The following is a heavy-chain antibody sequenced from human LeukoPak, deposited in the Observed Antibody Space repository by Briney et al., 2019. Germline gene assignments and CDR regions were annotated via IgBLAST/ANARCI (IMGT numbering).Heavy chain of an antibody. CDR2: IWYDGSSK. V-gene: IGHV3-33*01. Sequence: GSLRLSCAASGFTFISYGMHWVRQAPGKGLEWVAVIWYDGSSKYYADSVKGRFTISRDNSNNTLYLQMNSLRDEDMAVYYCERDEGSYDFWSGYYVYWGQGTLVTVSS. CDR1: GFTFISYG. CDR3: ERDEGSYDFWSGYYVY. J-gene: IGHJ4*02. D-gene: IGHD3-3*01.